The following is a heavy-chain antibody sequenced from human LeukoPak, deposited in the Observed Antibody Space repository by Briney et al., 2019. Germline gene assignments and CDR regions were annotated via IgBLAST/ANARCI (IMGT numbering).Heavy chain of an antibody. J-gene: IGHJ4*02. V-gene: IGHV1-3*01. CDR1: GYTFTRYA. D-gene: IGHD3-9*01. CDR2: VNAGNGKT. CDR3: ARSSYDFLTGSPLLNSFDY. Sequence: ASVKVSCKASGYTFTRYALHWVCQAPRQRLEWMGWVNAGNGKTKYSQKFQGRVTITRDTSASAAYMELNSLRSEDTAVYYCARSSYDFLTGSPLLNSFDYWGQGTLVTVSS.